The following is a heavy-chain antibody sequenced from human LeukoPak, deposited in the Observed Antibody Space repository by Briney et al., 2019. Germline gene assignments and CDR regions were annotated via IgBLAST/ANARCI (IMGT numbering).Heavy chain of an antibody. CDR2: ISGSGGST. J-gene: IGHJ4*02. Sequence: GGSLRLSCSASGFTFSSYAMSWVRQAPGKGLEWVSAISGSGGSTYYADSVKGRFTISRDNSKNTLYLQMNSLRAEDTAVYYCAKDRSYSSGWYDYWGQGTLVTVSS. CDR1: GFTFSSYA. D-gene: IGHD6-19*01. CDR3: AKDRSYSSGWYDY. V-gene: IGHV3-23*01.